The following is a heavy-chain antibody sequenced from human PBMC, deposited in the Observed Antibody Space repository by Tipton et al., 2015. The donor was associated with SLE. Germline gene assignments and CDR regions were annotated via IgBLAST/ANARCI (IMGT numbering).Heavy chain of an antibody. CDR3: ARGTNYDSSGYYSY. D-gene: IGHD3-22*01. CDR2: IYHTGST. V-gene: IGHV4-39*07. Sequence: TLSLTCTVSGDSISSSDNYWGWIRQPPGKGLEWIGHIYHTGSTYYNSSLKSRLTISVDTSKNQFSLKLSSVTAADTALYYCARGTNYDSSGYYSYWGQGTLVTVSS. J-gene: IGHJ4*02. CDR1: GDSISSSDNY.